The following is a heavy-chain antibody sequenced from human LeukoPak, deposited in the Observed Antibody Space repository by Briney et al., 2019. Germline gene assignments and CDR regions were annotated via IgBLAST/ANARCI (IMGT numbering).Heavy chain of an antibody. J-gene: IGHJ4*02. CDR2: IRYDGSNK. V-gene: IGHV3-30*02. CDR1: GFTFSSYG. D-gene: IGHD3-10*01. CDR3: AKAPTYYYGPGSYFDY. Sequence: PGGSLRLSCAASGFTFSSYGMHWVRQAPGKGLEWVAFIRYDGSNKYYADSVKGRFTISRDNSKNTLYLQMNSLRAEDTAVYYCAKAPTYYYGPGSYFDYWGQRTLVTVSS.